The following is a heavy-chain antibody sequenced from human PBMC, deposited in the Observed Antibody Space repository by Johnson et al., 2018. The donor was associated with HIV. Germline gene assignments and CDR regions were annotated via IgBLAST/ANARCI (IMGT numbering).Heavy chain of an antibody. CDR1: GFTFDDYA. CDR2: ISWNSGNI. J-gene: IGHJ3*02. D-gene: IGHD3-10*01. V-gene: IGHV3-9*01. Sequence: VQLVESGGGVVQPGESLRLSCAASGFTFDDYAMHWVRQAPGKGLEWVSGISWNSGNIDYADSVKGRFTISRDNAKNSLYLQMNSLRAEDTALYYCARRSNYYGSGSWGWGAFDIWGQGTMVTVSS. CDR3: ARRSNYYGSGSWGWGAFDI.